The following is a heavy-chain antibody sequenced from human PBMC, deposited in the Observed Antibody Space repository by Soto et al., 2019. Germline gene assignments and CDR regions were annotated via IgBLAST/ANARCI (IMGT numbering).Heavy chain of an antibody. CDR1: GFTFSSYA. J-gene: IGHJ6*02. CDR3: AKDMSIFGVVTSPYGMDV. V-gene: IGHV3-23*01. CDR2: ISGSGGST. D-gene: IGHD3-3*01. Sequence: LRLSCAASGFTFSSYAMSWVRQAPGKGLEWVSAISGSGGSTYYADSVKGRFTISRDNSKNTLYLQMNSLRAEDTAVYYCAKDMSIFGVVTSPYGMDVWGQGTTVTVSS.